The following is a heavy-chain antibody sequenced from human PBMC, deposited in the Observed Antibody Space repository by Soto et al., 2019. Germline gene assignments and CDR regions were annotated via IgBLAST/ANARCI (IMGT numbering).Heavy chain of an antibody. V-gene: IGHV3-64*01. D-gene: IGHD2-15*01. CDR1: GFTFSSYV. Sequence: GGSLRLSCAASGFTFSSYVMYWVRQAPGKGLEYVSVISSNGGSTYYGHSLKGRFIISRDNSKNTRYLEMGSLRPEDMVAYDCARGGYCSGGSCCSYPRPWYFDLWGRGTMVTVSS. CDR2: ISSNGGST. CDR3: ARGGYCSGGSCCSYPRPWYFDL. J-gene: IGHJ2*01.